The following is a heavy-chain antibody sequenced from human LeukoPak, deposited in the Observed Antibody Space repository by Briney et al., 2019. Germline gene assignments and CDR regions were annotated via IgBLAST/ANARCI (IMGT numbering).Heavy chain of an antibody. CDR3: ARQYYDNTGYYYFDY. J-gene: IGHJ4*02. CDR2: TYYSGST. D-gene: IGHD3-22*01. V-gene: IGHV4-39*01. CDR1: GDAITGSSYY. Sequence: PSETLSLTCSVSGDAITGSSYYWGWIRQPPGKGLEWIGSTYYSGSTYSNPSLKSRVTMSADTSKNQFSLKLSSVSAADTAVYYCARQYYDNTGYYYFDYWGQGTLVTVSS.